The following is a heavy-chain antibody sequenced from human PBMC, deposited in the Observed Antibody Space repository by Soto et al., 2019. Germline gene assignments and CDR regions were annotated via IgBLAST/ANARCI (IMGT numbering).Heavy chain of an antibody. CDR2: FIPMVGMT. J-gene: IGHJ4*02. CDR1: GGTFSSYT. Sequence: QVQLVQSGTEVKKPGSSVKVSCTASGGTFSSYTINWVRQAPGHGPEWMGRFIPMVGMTNYAQKFQGRVTISAAKSTITLYMHLNSLRSEDTAVYYCATNYGSGSTHFDYWGQGTLVTVSS. V-gene: IGHV1-69*02. D-gene: IGHD3-10*01. CDR3: ATNYGSGSTHFDY.